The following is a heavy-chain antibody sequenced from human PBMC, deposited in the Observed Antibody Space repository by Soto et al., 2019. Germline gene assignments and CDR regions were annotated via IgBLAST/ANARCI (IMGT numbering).Heavy chain of an antibody. CDR1: GYTLTELS. Sequence: ASVKVSCKVSGYTLTELSMHWVRQAPGKGLEWMGGFDPEDGETIYAQKFQGRVTMTKDTSTDTAYMELRSLRSEDTAVYYCARGRADSGYEQTDAFDIWGQGKMVTVSS. V-gene: IGHV1-24*01. CDR3: ARGRADSGYEQTDAFDI. D-gene: IGHD5-12*01. CDR2: FDPEDGET. J-gene: IGHJ3*02.